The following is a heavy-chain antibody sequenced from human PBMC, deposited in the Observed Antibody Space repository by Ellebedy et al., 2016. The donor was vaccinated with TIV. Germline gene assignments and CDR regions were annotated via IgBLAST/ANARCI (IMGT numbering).Heavy chain of an antibody. CDR1: GFTLSSSD. D-gene: IGHD3-16*01. CDR2: DATDGYHK. CDR3: TRGPTHGGFDY. J-gene: IGHJ4*02. V-gene: IGHV3-30*03. Sequence: PGGSLRLSCAASGFTLSSSDMHWVRQTPGKGLEWLSHDATDGYHKYYVDSVKGRFTTSRDISKNTLFLQMNSLRVEDTAVYYCTRGPTHGGFDYWGQGTLVTVSS.